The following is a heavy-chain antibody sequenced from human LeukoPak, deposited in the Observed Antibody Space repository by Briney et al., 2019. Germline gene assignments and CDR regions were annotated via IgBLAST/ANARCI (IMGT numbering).Heavy chain of an antibody. CDR2: INPNSGGT. Sequence: ASVKVSCKASGYTFTGYYMHWVRQAPGQGLEWMGWINPNSGGTNYAQKFQGRVTMTSDTSISTAYMDLSGLRFDDTAVYYCASENDYYGSGEVAVDIWGQGTMVTVSS. V-gene: IGHV1-2*02. J-gene: IGHJ3*02. CDR3: ASENDYYGSGEVAVDI. D-gene: IGHD3-10*01. CDR1: GYTFTGYY.